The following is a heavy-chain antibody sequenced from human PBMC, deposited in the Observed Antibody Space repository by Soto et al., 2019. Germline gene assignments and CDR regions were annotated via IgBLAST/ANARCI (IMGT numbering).Heavy chain of an antibody. D-gene: IGHD6-13*01. CDR2: INGGDGNI. CDR1: GYTFNKYA. J-gene: IGHJ5*02. Sequence: ASVKVSCKASGYTFNKYAMHWVRQAPGQRLEWMGWINGGDGNIKYSQKFQGRVTITRDTTASTAYMELSSLGSEDTAVYYCARARDIAAGGITWFDPWGQGTLVTVSS. CDR3: ARARDIAAGGITWFDP. V-gene: IGHV1-3*01.